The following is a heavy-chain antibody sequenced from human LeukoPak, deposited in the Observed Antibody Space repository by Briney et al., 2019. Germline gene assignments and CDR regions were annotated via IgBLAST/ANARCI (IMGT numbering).Heavy chain of an antibody. CDR1: GFPFISYE. Sequence: GGSLRLSCAASGFPFISYEMSWARRAPGKGLEWVSGISGGGNTFYSDAVKGRFTISRDNSKNTLFLEMNSLRAEDTAVYYCGRDGWEIRLATGYWGQGTLVTVSS. D-gene: IGHD1-26*01. CDR3: GRDGWEIRLATGY. J-gene: IGHJ4*02. V-gene: IGHV3-23*01. CDR2: ISGGGNT.